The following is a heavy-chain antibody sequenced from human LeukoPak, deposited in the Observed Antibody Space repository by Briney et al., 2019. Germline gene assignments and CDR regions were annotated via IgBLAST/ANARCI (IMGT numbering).Heavy chain of an antibody. CDR2: IRYDGSNK. J-gene: IGHJ4*02. CDR3: AKDENNWNDVGYFDY. CDR1: GFTFSSYG. D-gene: IGHD1-1*01. V-gene: IGHV3-30*02. Sequence: GGSLRLSCAASGFTFSSYGMHWVRQAPSKGLEWVAFIRYDGSNKYYADSVKGRFTISRDNSKNTLYLQMNSLRAEDTAVYYCAKDENNWNDVGYFDYWSQGTLVTVSS.